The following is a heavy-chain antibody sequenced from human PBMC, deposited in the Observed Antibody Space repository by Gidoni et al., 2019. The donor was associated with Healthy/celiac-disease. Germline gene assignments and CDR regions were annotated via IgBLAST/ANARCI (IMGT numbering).Heavy chain of an antibody. J-gene: IGHJ4*02. CDR2: IYYSGST. CDR3: ARRDGYNSFDY. D-gene: IGHD5-12*01. Sequence: QLQLQESGPGLVKPSETLSLTCTVSGGSISSRSYYWGWIRQPPRKGLEWIGSIYYSGSTYYNPSLKSRVTISVDTSKNQFSLKLSSVTAADTAVYYCARRDGYNSFDYWGQGTLVTVSS. CDR1: GGSISSRSYY. V-gene: IGHV4-39*01.